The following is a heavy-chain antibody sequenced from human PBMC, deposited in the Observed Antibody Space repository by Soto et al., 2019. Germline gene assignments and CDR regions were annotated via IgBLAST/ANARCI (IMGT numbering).Heavy chain of an antibody. D-gene: IGHD6-13*01. V-gene: IGHV4-39*01. CDR2: IYYSGST. Sequence: QLQLQESGPGLVKPSETLSLTCTVSGGSISSSNYYWGWIRQPPGKGLEWIGIIYYSGSTYYNPSLKSRFTLSVDTSKHRFSLKLSSVTAADTAVYYGARRGSSSWYGYWGQGTLVTVSS. J-gene: IGHJ4*02. CDR3: ARRGSSSWYGY. CDR1: GGSISSSNYY.